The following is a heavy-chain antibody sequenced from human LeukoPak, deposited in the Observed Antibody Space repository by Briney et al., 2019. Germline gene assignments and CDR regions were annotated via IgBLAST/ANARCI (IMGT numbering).Heavy chain of an antibody. Sequence: GGSLRLSCAASGFTFDDYAMHWVRQAPGKGLEWVSLISWVGGSTYYADSVKGRFTISRDNSKNSLYLQMNSLRAEDTALYYCAKDTDMYYYGSGSYLGGSFDYWGQGTLVTVSS. CDR2: ISWVGGST. D-gene: IGHD3-10*01. V-gene: IGHV3-43D*03. CDR1: GFTFDDYA. CDR3: AKDTDMYYYGSGSYLGGSFDY. J-gene: IGHJ4*02.